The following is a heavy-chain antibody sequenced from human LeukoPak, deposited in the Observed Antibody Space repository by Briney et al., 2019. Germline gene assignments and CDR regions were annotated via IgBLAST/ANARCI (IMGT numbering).Heavy chain of an antibody. V-gene: IGHV3-9*01. Sequence: GRSLRLSCAASGFIFDDYAMHWVRQAPGKGLEWVSGVSWNSGSIGYADSVKGRFTISRDNAKNSLYLQMNSLRAEDTALYYCTKDKPPRSSGWYRWFDPWGQGTLVTVSS. J-gene: IGHJ5*02. D-gene: IGHD6-19*01. CDR1: GFIFDDYA. CDR2: VSWNSGSI. CDR3: TKDKPPRSSGWYRWFDP.